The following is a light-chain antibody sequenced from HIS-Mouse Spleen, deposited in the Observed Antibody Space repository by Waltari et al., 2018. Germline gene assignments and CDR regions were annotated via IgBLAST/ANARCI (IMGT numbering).Light chain of an antibody. CDR2: ELR. CDR1: CSYVARYTR. V-gene: IGLV2-18*02. J-gene: IGLJ1*01. CDR3: SSYTSSSTV. Sequence: QSALTQPPSVSGSPGQSVTIPRPGPCSYVARYTRVSWYKQPPGTDPKLLIYELRNRPSGVPDRVSGSKSGNTASLTISGLQAEDEADYYCSSYTSSSTVFGTGTKVTVL.